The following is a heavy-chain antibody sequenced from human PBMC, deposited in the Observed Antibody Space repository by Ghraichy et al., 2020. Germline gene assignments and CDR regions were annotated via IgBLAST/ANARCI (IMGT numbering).Heavy chain of an antibody. CDR3: ARKSDYYGSGRRGWFDP. V-gene: IGHV1-69*04. D-gene: IGHD3-10*01. CDR2: IIPILGIA. J-gene: IGHJ5*02. Sequence: SVKVSCKASGGTFSSYAISWVRQAPGQGLEWMGRIIPILGIANYAQKFQGRVTITADKSTSTAYMELSSLRSEDTAVYYCARKSDYYGSGRRGWFDPWGQGTLVTVSS. CDR1: GGTFSSYA.